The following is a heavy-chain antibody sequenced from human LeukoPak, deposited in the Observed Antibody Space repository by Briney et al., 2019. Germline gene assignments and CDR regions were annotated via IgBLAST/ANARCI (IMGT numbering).Heavy chain of an antibody. D-gene: IGHD2-21*02. J-gene: IGHJ6*02. CDR2: ISYDGSNK. V-gene: IGHV3-30*04. CDR3: ARDLYGDFLVRYGMDI. Sequence: PGGSLRLSCAASGFTFSSYAMHWVRQAPGKGLEWVAVISYDGSNKYYADSVKGRFTISRDNSKNTLYLQMNSLRAEDTAVYYCARDLYGDFLVRYGMDIWGQGTTVTVS. CDR1: GFTFSSYA.